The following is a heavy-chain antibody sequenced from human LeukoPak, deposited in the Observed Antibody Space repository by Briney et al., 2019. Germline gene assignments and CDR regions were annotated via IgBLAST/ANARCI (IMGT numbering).Heavy chain of an antibody. CDR2: MNPNSGDT. D-gene: IGHD3-3*01. Sequence: ASVKVSCKASGYTFTSYDNNWVRQATGQGLEWMGWMNPNSGDTGYAQKFQGRVTMTRNTSISTAYMELSSLRSEDTAVYYCARGMSSDFWSGAYYFDYWGQGTLVTVSS. J-gene: IGHJ4*02. CDR3: ARGMSSDFWSGAYYFDY. V-gene: IGHV1-8*01. CDR1: GYTFTSYD.